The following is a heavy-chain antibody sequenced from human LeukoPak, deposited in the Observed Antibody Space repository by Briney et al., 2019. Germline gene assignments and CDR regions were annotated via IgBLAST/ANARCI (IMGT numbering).Heavy chain of an antibody. V-gene: IGHV3-9*01. CDR2: ISWNSGSI. CDR3: AKHINGDSSGYQSDAFDI. Sequence: GRSLRLSCAASGFTFDDYAMHWVRQAPGKGLEWVSGISWNSGSIGYADSVKGRFTISRDNAKNSLYLQMNSVRAEDTALYYCAKHINGDSSGYQSDAFDIWGQGTMVTVSS. J-gene: IGHJ3*02. D-gene: IGHD3-22*01. CDR1: GFTFDDYA.